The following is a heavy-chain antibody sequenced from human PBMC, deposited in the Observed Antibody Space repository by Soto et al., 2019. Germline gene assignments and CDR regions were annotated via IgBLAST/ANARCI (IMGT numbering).Heavy chain of an antibody. Sequence: GGSLRLSCAASGFSFSSYNLSWVRQAPGKGLEWLSYISSSSTTIYYADSVKGRFTISRDDAKNSLYLQMNSLRDEDTAVYYCAREQGISIFGVTYRRNLDYWGQGTLVTVSS. CDR1: GFSFSSYN. V-gene: IGHV3-48*02. CDR2: ISSSSTTI. CDR3: AREQGISIFGVTYRRNLDY. J-gene: IGHJ4*02. D-gene: IGHD3-3*01.